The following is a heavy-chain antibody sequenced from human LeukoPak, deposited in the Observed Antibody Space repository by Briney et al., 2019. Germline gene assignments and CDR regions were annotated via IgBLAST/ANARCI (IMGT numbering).Heavy chain of an antibody. V-gene: IGHV4-59*01. J-gene: IGHJ5*02. D-gene: IGHD5-18*01. CDR2: IYYSGST. Sequence: SETLSLTCTVSGGSISSYYWSWIRQPPGKGLEWIGYIYYSGSTNYNPSLKSRVTISVDTSKHQFSLKLSSVTAAGTAVYFCARAPSGYSYGSGWFDPWGQGTLVTVSS. CDR3: ARAPSGYSYGSGWFDP. CDR1: GGSISSYY.